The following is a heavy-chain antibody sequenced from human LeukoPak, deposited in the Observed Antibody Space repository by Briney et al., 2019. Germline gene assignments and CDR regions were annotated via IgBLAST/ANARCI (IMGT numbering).Heavy chain of an antibody. V-gene: IGHV4-39*01. Sequence: SETLSLTCTVSGGSISSSSYYWGWIRQPPGKGLEWIGSIYYSGSTYYSPSLKSRVTISVDTSKNQFSLKLSSVTAADTAVYYCASLRAGDSYWGQGTLVTVSS. CDR1: GGSISSSSYY. CDR3: ASLRAGDSY. J-gene: IGHJ4*02. CDR2: IYYSGST. D-gene: IGHD3-16*01.